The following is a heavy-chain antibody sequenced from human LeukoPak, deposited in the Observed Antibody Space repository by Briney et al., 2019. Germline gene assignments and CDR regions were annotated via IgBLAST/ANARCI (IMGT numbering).Heavy chain of an antibody. CDR3: ARHLRKSRNYYDSHRDAFDI. J-gene: IGHJ3*02. CDR1: GYSFTSYW. CDR2: IYPGDSDT. Sequence: GESLKISCKGSGYSFTSYWIGWVRQMPGKGLEWMGIIYPGDSDTRYSPSFQGQVTISADKSISTAYLQWSSLKASDTAMYYCARHLRKSRNYYDSHRDAFDIWGQGTMVTVSS. D-gene: IGHD3-22*01. V-gene: IGHV5-51*01.